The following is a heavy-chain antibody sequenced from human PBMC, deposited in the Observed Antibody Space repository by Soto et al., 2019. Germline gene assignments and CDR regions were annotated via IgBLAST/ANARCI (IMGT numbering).Heavy chain of an antibody. CDR3: ARSYYYETTGYYPLDY. V-gene: IGHV4-59*01. CDR1: GGSISNYY. J-gene: IGHJ4*02. Sequence: SSDTLSLTCTVSGGSISNYYWSWIRQPPGKGLEWIGYIYYTGSTNYNPSLKSRVTISLDTSKNQFSLKLRSVTAADTAVFYCARSYYYETTGYYPLDYWGQGTLVTVSS. CDR2: IYYTGST. D-gene: IGHD3-22*01.